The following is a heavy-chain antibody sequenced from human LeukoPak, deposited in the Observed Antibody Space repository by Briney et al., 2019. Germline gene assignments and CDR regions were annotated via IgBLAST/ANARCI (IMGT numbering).Heavy chain of an antibody. V-gene: IGHV1-18*01. CDR1: GYTFTSYG. CDR2: ISAYNGNT. J-gene: IGHJ6*02. CDR3: ARGALYCSGGSCYSGGMDV. Sequence: ASVKVSCKASGYTFTSYGISWVRQAPGQGLEWMGWISAYNGNTNYAQKLQGRVTMTTDTSTSTAYMELSSLRSEDTAVYYCARGALYCSGGSCYSGGMDVWGQGTTVTVSS. D-gene: IGHD2-15*01.